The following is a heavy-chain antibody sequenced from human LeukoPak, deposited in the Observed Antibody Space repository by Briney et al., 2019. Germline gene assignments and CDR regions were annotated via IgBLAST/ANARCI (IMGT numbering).Heavy chain of an antibody. J-gene: IGHJ4*02. Sequence: PGGSLRLSCAASGFTFSSYEMNWVRQAPGKGLEWVSYISSSGITIYYADSVKGRFTIHRDNAKNSLNLQMNSLRAEDTAVYYCARDNDYGDYFDYWGQGTLVTVSS. CDR3: ARDNDYGDYFDY. V-gene: IGHV3-48*03. CDR1: GFTFSSYE. D-gene: IGHD4-17*01. CDR2: ISSSGITI.